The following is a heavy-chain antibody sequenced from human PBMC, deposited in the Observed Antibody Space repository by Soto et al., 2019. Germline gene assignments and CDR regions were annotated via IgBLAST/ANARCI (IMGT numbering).Heavy chain of an antibody. CDR3: AKDLQSYGDYAYYCYGMDV. Sequence: QVQLVESGGGEVQPGRSLTISCAASGFTFSTYVMHWVRQTPGKGLERVAVISYDVTNKFYSDSVKGRFTISRDNFKNTLPQQMHSLRADATAVYSCAKDLQSYGDYAYYCYGMDVWGLGTRVTVS. D-gene: IGHD4-17*01. CDR2: ISYDVTNK. V-gene: IGHV3-30*18. J-gene: IGHJ6*02. CDR1: GFTFSTYV.